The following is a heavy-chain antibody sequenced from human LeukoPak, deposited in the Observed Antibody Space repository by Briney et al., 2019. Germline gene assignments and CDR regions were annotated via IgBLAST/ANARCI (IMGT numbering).Heavy chain of an antibody. CDR2: IYTSGST. CDR1: GGSISSYY. V-gene: IGHV4-4*07. D-gene: IGHD2-2*01. Sequence: SETLSLTCTVSGGSISSYYWSWIRQPAGKGLEWIGRIYTSGSTNYNPSLKSRVTMSVDTSKTQFSLKLSSVTAADTAVYYCARDPYCSSTCCHGGSWFDPWGQGTLVTVSS. CDR3: ARDPYCSSTCCHGGSWFDP. J-gene: IGHJ5*02.